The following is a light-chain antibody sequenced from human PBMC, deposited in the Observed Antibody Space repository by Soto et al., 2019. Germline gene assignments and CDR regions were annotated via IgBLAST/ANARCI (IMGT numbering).Light chain of an antibody. J-gene: IGLJ3*02. CDR3: MCYAGGNNWV. Sequence: QSALTQPPSASGSPGQSVTISCTRTSSDVGTHGYVSWYQQHAGKAPKLMIYDVTKRPSGVPDRFSGSKSANTASLTVSGLQAEDEADYYCMCYAGGNNWVFGGGTKLTVL. CDR1: SSDVGTHGY. V-gene: IGLV2-8*01. CDR2: DVT.